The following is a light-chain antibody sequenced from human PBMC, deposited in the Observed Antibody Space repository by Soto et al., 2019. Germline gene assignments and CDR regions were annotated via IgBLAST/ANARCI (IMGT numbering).Light chain of an antibody. V-gene: IGLV1-40*01. Sequence: QSVLTQPPSVSGGSGQRVAISVTGNNSNIGSDFAVSWYRQFPGTAPKLLIYVNTNRPSGVPARFSGSKSGASASLTITGLQVEDEADYFCQSYDSSGLSLIFGPGTKVTVL. CDR3: QSYDSSGLSLI. CDR1: NSNIGSDFA. CDR2: VNT. J-gene: IGLJ1*01.